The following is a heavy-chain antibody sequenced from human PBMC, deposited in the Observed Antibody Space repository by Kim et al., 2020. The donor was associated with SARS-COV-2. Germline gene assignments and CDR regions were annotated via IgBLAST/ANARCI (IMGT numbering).Heavy chain of an antibody. D-gene: IGHD5-18*01. V-gene: IGHV3-9*01. CDR2: IDWNPGT. Sequence: GGSLRLSCAASGFTFGDYAMHWVRQVPGKGLEWVAGIDWNPGTDYAGSVKGRFTISRDNAKNSLFLQMNSLRVEDTALYYCAKGKRGDTGLAGWGYYLDLWGQGTQVTVST. J-gene: IGHJ4*02. CDR1: GFTFGDYA. CDR3: AKGKRGDTGLAGWGYYLDL.